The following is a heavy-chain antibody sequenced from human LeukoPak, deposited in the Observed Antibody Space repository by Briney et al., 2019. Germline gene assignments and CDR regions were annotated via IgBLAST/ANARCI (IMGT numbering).Heavy chain of an antibody. Sequence: ASVKVSCKASGYTFTGYYMHWVRQAPGQGLEWMGWINPNSGGTNYAQKFQGRATMTRDTSISTAYMELSRLRSDDTAVYYCAREGLTIFGVGIDYWGQGTLVTVSS. D-gene: IGHD3-3*01. J-gene: IGHJ4*02. CDR2: INPNSGGT. CDR3: AREGLTIFGVGIDY. CDR1: GYTFTGYY. V-gene: IGHV1-2*02.